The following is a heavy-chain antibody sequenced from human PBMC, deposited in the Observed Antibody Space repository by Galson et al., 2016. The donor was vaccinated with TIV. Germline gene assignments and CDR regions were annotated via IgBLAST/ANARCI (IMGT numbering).Heavy chain of an antibody. D-gene: IGHD6-13*01. Sequence: SLRLSCAASGFTFSDYAMNWVRQAPGRGLEWVALISYDGRKKYYADSLKGRVTISRDNSKKTLLLQMNSLSAEDTAVYYCAKEVVNSRRLDEIGAAATSFDLWGQGTRVIVSS. CDR1: GFTFSDYA. J-gene: IGHJ5*02. CDR2: ISYDGRKK. CDR3: AKEVVNSRRLDEIGAAATSFDL. V-gene: IGHV3-30*18.